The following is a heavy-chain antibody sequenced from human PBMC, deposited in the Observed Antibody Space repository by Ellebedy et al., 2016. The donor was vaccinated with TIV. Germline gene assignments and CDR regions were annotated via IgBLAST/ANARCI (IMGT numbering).Heavy chain of an antibody. CDR1: GGSFSGYY. V-gene: IGHV4-34*01. J-gene: IGHJ4*02. Sequence: GSLRLXXAVYGGSFSGYYWSWIRQPPGKGLEWIGEINHSGSTNYNPSLKSRVTISVDTSKNQFSLKLSSVTAADTAVYYCARLGEGYFDYWGQGTLVTVSS. CDR2: INHSGST. CDR3: ARLGEGYFDY.